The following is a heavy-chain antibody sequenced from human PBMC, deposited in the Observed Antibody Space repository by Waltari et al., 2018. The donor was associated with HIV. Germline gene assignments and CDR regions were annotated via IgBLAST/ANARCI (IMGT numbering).Heavy chain of an antibody. Sequence: EGQLVESGGGLVQPGGSLRLSCAASGFTFSSSWMRWVRQAPGKGLEWVANIKQDGSEKYYVDSVKGRFTISRDNAKNSLYLQMNSLRAEDTAVYFCARRRGSYCLDYWGQGTLVTVSS. J-gene: IGHJ4*02. D-gene: IGHD1-26*01. CDR3: ARRRGSYCLDY. CDR2: IKQDGSEK. CDR1: GFTFSSSW. V-gene: IGHV3-7*01.